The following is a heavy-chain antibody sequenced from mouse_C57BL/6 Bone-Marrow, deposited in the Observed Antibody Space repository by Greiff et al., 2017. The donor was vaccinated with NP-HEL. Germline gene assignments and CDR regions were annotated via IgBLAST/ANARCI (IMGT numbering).Heavy chain of an antibody. J-gene: IGHJ2*01. D-gene: IGHD4-1*01. CDR1: GYTFTDYE. CDR2: IDPETGGT. CDR3: TRKDGVWDVGY. V-gene: IGHV1-15*01. Sequence: LQESGAELVRPGASVTLSCKASGYTFTDYEMHWVKQTPVHGLEWIGAIDPETGGTAYNQKFKGKAILTADKSSSTAYMELRSLTSEDSAVYYCTRKDGVWDVGYWGQGATLTVSS.